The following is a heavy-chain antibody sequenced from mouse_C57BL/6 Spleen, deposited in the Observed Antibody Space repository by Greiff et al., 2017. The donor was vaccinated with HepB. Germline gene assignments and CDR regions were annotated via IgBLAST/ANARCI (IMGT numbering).Heavy chain of an antibody. CDR3: ARCYYGSSSGYFDV. CDR1: GYAFTNYL. V-gene: IGHV1-54*01. Sequence: QVHVKQSGAELVRPGTSVKVSCKASGYAFTNYLIEWVKQRPGQGLEWIGVINPGSGGTNYNEKFKGKATLTADKSSSTAYMQLSSLTSEDSAVYFCARCYYGSSSGYFDVWGTGTTVTVSS. J-gene: IGHJ1*03. D-gene: IGHD1-1*01. CDR2: INPGSGGT.